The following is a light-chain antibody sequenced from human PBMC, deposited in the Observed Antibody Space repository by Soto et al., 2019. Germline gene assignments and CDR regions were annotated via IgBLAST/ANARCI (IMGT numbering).Light chain of an antibody. CDR1: QGIRND. Sequence: AIQVTHSPSALSASVGDRVTSTCRASQGIRNDLGWYQQKPGKAPKLLIYAASSLQSGVPSRFSGSGSGTDFTLTISSLQPEDFATYYCLQDYNYPINCGQGKRLEIK. J-gene: IGKJ5*01. CDR2: AAS. CDR3: LQDYNYPIN. V-gene: IGKV1-6*01.